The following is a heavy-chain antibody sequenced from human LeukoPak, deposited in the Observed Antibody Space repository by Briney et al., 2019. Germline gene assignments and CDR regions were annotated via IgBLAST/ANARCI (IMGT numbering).Heavy chain of an antibody. D-gene: IGHD6-19*01. CDR1: GFSFSSYT. CDR2: ISSNSDTV. J-gene: IGHJ4*02. CDR3: ARERGYTSGWYRTDTFDY. V-gene: IGHV3-48*04. Sequence: GESLRLSCAASGFSFSSYTMNWVRQAPGKGLEWISYISSNSDTVKYADSVKGRFTISRDNAKNSLYLQMNSLRAEDTAVYYCARERGYTSGWYRTDTFDYWGQGTLVTVSS.